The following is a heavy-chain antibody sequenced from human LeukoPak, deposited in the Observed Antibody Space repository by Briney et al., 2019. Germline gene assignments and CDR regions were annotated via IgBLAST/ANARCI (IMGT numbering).Heavy chain of an antibody. Sequence: PGGSLRLSCAASGFTFDDYGMSWSGQPQGKGRSWASAIKGGGDITYYADSVKGRFTISRDNAKNSLYLQMNSLRAEDTAVYYCATPPEIVVVIKSYYYYMDVWGKGTTVTISS. CDR2: IKGGGDIT. CDR3: ATPPEIVVVIKSYYYYMDV. D-gene: IGHD3-22*01. J-gene: IGHJ6*03. CDR1: GFTFDDYG. V-gene: IGHV3-20*04.